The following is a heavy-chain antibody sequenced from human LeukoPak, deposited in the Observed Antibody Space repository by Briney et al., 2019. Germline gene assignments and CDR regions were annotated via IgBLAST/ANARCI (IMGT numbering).Heavy chain of an antibody. D-gene: IGHD6-13*01. CDR1: GGSFSGYY. CDR3: ARASSWYVGGFDY. CDR2: INHSGST. Sequence: SETLSLTCAVYGGSFSGYYWSWIRQPPGKGLEWIGEINHSGSTNYNPSLKSRVTISVDTSKNQFSLKLSSVTAADTAVYYCARASSWYVGGFDYWGQGTLVTVSS. V-gene: IGHV4-34*01. J-gene: IGHJ4*02.